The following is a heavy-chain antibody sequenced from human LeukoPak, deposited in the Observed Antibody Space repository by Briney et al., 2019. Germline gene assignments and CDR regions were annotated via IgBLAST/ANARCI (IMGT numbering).Heavy chain of an antibody. D-gene: IGHD2-8*01. V-gene: IGHV1-18*04. J-gene: IGHJ5*02. Sequence: ASVKVSCKASGYTFTSYGISWVRQAPGQGLERMGWISAYNGNTNYAQKLQGRVTMTTDTSTSTAYMELRSLRSDDTAVYYCARDSDGVSSGSANWFDPWGQGTLVTVSS. CDR1: GYTFTSYG. CDR2: ISAYNGNT. CDR3: ARDSDGVSSGSANWFDP.